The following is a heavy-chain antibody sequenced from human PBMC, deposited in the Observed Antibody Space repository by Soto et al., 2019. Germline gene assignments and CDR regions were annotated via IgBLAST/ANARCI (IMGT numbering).Heavy chain of an antibody. Sequence: GGSLRLSCAASGFTFSSYAMSWVRQAPGKGLEWVSAISGSGGSTYYADSVEGRFTISRNNSKNTLYLQMNSLRAEDTAVYYCAKDPGYCSGGSCYFSAFDIWGQGTMVTVSS. CDR3: AKDPGYCSGGSCYFSAFDI. J-gene: IGHJ3*02. CDR2: ISGSGGST. D-gene: IGHD2-15*01. V-gene: IGHV3-23*01. CDR1: GFTFSSYA.